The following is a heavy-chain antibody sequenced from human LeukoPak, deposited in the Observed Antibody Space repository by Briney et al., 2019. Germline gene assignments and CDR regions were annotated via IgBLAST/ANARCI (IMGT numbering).Heavy chain of an antibody. CDR3: ARRLYCRGSTCPSFDY. J-gene: IGHJ4*02. V-gene: IGHV4-39*01. CDR1: GGSIGSSFSY. CDR2: IYYTGST. Sequence: SETLSLTCTVSGGSIGSSFSYWVWIRQPPGKGLEWVGSIYYTGSTFYNPSLRSRLTISVDTSKNQISLNLSSVTAADTAVYYCARRLYCRGSTCPSFDYWGQGTLVAVSP. D-gene: IGHD2-2*01.